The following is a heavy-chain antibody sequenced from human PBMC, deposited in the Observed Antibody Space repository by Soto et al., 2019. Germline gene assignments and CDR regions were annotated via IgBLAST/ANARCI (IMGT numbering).Heavy chain of an antibody. CDR1: GDSFSNYY. D-gene: IGHD2-2*01. J-gene: IGHJ5*02. CDR3: ATGRSEVVPGAMDT. CDR2: IYPTGST. Sequence: QVKLQESGPGLVKPSETLSLSCTVSGDSFSNYYCNWVRKSAGKGLEWIGRIYPTGSTTYNPSLKSRLTMSVDTSKNQFSLRLTSMTAADTAVYYCATGRSEVVPGAMDTWGQGTLVTVSS. V-gene: IGHV4-4*07.